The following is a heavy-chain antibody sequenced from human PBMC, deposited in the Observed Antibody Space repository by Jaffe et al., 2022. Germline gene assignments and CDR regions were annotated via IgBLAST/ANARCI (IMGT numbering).Heavy chain of an antibody. V-gene: IGHV4-61*02. CDR2: IYTSGST. J-gene: IGHJ4*02. CDR1: GGSISSGSYY. Sequence: QVQLQESGPGLVKPSQTLSLTCTVSGGSISSGSYYWSWIRQPAGKGLEWIGRIYTSGSTNYNPSLKSRVTISVDTSKNQFSLKLSSVTAADTAVYYCAREYYDILTGYYIHDYWGQGTLVTVSS. D-gene: IGHD3-9*01. CDR3: AREYYDILTGYYIHDY.